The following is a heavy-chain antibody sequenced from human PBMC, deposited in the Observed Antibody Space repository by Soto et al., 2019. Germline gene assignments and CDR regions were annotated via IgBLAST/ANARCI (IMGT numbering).Heavy chain of an antibody. J-gene: IGHJ4*02. CDR2: ISGGGDTT. V-gene: IGHV3-23*01. CDR1: GFTFNNCA. CDR3: AKGRGGSGSLTPRVDF. Sequence: EVQLLESGGGLVQPGGSLRLSCAASGFTFNNCAMTWVRQSPGKGLECVSAISGGGDTTSYADSVKGRFTVSRDGSKNTLYLQMSSLRAEDTALYYCAKGRGGSGSLTPRVDFWGQGTLVTVSS. D-gene: IGHD3-10*01.